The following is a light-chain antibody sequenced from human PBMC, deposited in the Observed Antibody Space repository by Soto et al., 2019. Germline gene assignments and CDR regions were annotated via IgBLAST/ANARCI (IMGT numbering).Light chain of an antibody. J-gene: IGLJ3*02. CDR3: TSFTSSTPRWV. CDR1: SCDVGGYNY. CDR2: DVT. Sequence: QSVLTQPASVSGSPGQSITISCTGTSCDVGGYNYVSWYQQYPGTAPKLMIYDVTNRPSGVSNRFSGSKSGNTASLTISGLQAEDEADYYCTSFTSSTPRWVFGGGTKVTVL. V-gene: IGLV2-14*01.